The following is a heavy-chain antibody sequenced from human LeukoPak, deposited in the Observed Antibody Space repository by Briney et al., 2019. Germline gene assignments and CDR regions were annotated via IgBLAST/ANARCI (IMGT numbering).Heavy chain of an antibody. J-gene: IGHJ4*02. CDR1: GGSISSYY. CDR3: PRNTAALSHTTI. V-gene: IGHV4-59*08. Sequence: SETLSLTCPVSGGSISSYYWSWMRQPPGKGLEWIGYIYYSGSTNYKPSLKSRVTISVDTSKNQFSLKLSSVTAADTAVYYCPRNTAALSHTTIWGQGTLVTVFS. CDR2: IYYSGST. D-gene: IGHD6-13*01.